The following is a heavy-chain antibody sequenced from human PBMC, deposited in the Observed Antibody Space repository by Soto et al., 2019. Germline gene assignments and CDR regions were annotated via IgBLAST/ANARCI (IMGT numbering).Heavy chain of an antibody. CDR3: VKDASGRGGWFDF. D-gene: IGHD6-19*01. V-gene: IGHV3-11*01. CDR2: ISDSGRTI. Sequence: PGGSLRLSCSASGFTFSDFDMNWIRQPPGKGLEWVSYISDSGRTINYGDSVKGRFTISRDNAKNTLYLQMNSLGVEDTAFYYGVKDASGRGGWFDFWGQGTLVTVSS. J-gene: IGHJ4*02. CDR1: GFTFSDFD.